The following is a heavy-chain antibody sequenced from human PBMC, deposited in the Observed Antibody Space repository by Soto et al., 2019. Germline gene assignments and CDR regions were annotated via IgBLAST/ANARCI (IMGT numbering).Heavy chain of an antibody. Sequence: PSETLSLTCAVHGGSFSAYCWSWIRQPPGKGLEWMGEFNHGGITNHNPSLKSRVTISADTSKSQFFLKLSSVTAADTAVYYCATGGGSGWYNLWGQGTLVTVSS. CDR1: GGSFSAYC. CDR3: ATGGGSGWYNL. CDR2: FNHGGIT. V-gene: IGHV4-34*01. J-gene: IGHJ5*02. D-gene: IGHD6-19*01.